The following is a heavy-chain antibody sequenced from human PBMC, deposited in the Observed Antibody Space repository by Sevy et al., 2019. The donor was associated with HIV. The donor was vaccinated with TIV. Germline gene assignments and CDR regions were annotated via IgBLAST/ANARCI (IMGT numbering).Heavy chain of an antibody. D-gene: IGHD3-16*01. Sequence: SETLSLTCTVSGGSISLYYWSWIRQPAGKGLEWIGHIYGSGSTSYNPSLKSRVTMSVDTSQNQISLKLTSVTGADTAVYYCAREAKLGAPLGYWGQGTLVTVSS. CDR2: IYGSGST. V-gene: IGHV4-4*07. J-gene: IGHJ4*02. CDR3: AREAKLGAPLGY. CDR1: GGSISLYY.